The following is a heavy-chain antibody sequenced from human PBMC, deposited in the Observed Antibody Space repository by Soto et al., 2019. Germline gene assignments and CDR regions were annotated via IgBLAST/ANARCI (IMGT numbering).Heavy chain of an antibody. D-gene: IGHD3-22*01. CDR2: IYYSGST. CDR1: GGSISSGGYY. Sequence: SETLSLTCTVSGGSISSGGYYWSWIRQHPGKGLEWIGYIYYSGSTYYNPSLKSRVTISVDTSKNQFSLKLSSVTAADTAVYYCAGAVPYYYDSSGSLNWFDPWGQGTLVTVS. CDR3: AGAVPYYYDSSGSLNWFDP. J-gene: IGHJ5*02. V-gene: IGHV4-31*03.